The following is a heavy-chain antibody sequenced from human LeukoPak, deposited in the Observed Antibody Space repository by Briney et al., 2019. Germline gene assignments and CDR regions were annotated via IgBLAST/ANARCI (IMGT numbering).Heavy chain of an antibody. Sequence: GGSLRLSCAGSGFTFSSYDMSWVRQAPGKGLEWVSSISGSGATTFYADSVKGRFTISRDNSKNTLYVQMNSLRADDSAVYYCAKVPSTLKYNYFGPRGQGTLVTVSS. CDR3: AKVPSTLKYNYFGP. J-gene: IGHJ5*02. CDR1: GFTFSSYD. V-gene: IGHV3-23*01. CDR2: ISGSGATT. D-gene: IGHD2/OR15-2a*01.